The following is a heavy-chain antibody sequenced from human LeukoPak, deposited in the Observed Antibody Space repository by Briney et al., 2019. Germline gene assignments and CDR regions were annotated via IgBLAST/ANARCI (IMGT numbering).Heavy chain of an antibody. CDR2: ISYDGSNK. D-gene: IGHD6-19*01. J-gene: IGHJ6*03. Sequence: PGGSLRLSCAVSGFTFSSYAMHWVRQAPGKGLECVAVISYDGSNKYYADSVKGRFTISRDNSKNTVYLQMNNLRREDTAVYYCARNGVRGSGWYGYYMDVWGKGTTVTVSS. CDR1: GFTFSSYA. V-gene: IGHV3-30*04. CDR3: ARNGVRGSGWYGYYMDV.